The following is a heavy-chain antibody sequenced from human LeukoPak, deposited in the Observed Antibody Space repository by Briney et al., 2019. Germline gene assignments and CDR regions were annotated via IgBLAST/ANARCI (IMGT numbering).Heavy chain of an antibody. CDR3: ARDQADSSSWPDYYYYGMDV. CDR2: INPSVGSA. Sequence: ASVKVSCQASGYTFTSYYMHWVRQAPGQGLEWRGIINPSVGSASYAHKFQGRVTMTRDTSTSTVYMELSSLRSEDTAVYYCARDQADSSSWPDYYYYGMDVWGQGTTVTVSS. D-gene: IGHD6-13*01. CDR1: GYTFTSYY. V-gene: IGHV1-46*01. J-gene: IGHJ6*02.